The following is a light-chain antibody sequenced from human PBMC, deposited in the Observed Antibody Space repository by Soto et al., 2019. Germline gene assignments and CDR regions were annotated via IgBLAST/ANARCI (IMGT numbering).Light chain of an antibody. J-gene: IGKJ2*01. V-gene: IGKV3-20*01. CDR3: QQYGGVPYT. CDR1: QSVSSSY. CDR2: GAT. Sequence: EIVLTQSPGTLSLSPGERATLSCRASQSVSSSYLAWYQQRRGQAPRLLIYGATSRATGIPDRFSGSGSGTDFTLTISRLEPEDFAIYYCQQYGGVPYTFGQGTKVDIK.